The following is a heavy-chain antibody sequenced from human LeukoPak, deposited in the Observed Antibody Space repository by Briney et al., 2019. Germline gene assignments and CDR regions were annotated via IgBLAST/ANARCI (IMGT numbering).Heavy chain of an antibody. CDR1: GGSISSYY. CDR3: ARGGITMVPGVLDY. J-gene: IGHJ4*02. V-gene: IGHV4-59*01. CDR2: IYYSGST. Sequence: PSETLSLTCTVSGGSISSYYRSWIGQPPGKGLEWIGYIYYSGSTNYNPSLKSRVTISVDTSKNQFSLKLSSVTAADTAVYYCARGGITMVPGVLDYSGQRTLVTVSS. D-gene: IGHD3-10*01.